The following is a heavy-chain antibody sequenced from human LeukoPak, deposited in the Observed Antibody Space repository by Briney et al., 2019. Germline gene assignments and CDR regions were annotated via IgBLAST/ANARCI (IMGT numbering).Heavy chain of an antibody. CDR1: GFTFSSYA. Sequence: GGSLRLSCAASGFTFSSYAMHWVRQAPGKGLEWVAVISYDGSNKYYADSMKGRFTISRDNSKNTLYLQMNSLRAEDTAVYYCAKKSLRLVRWGQGTLVTVSS. CDR3: AKKSLRLVR. V-gene: IGHV3-30-3*02. D-gene: IGHD6-19*01. J-gene: IGHJ4*02. CDR2: ISYDGSNK.